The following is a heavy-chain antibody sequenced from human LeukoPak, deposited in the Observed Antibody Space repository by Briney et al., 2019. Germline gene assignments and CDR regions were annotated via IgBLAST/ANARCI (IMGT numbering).Heavy chain of an antibody. CDR2: ISSSSSYT. V-gene: IGHV3-11*05. J-gene: IGHJ6*02. CDR1: GFTFSNAW. D-gene: IGHD2-2*01. Sequence: PGGSLRLSCAASGFTFSNAWMSWVRQAPGKGLEWVSYISSSSSYTNYADSVKGRFTISRDNAKNSLYLQMNSLRAEDTAVYYCARANARPASYYGMDVWGQGTTVTVSS. CDR3: ARANARPASYYGMDV.